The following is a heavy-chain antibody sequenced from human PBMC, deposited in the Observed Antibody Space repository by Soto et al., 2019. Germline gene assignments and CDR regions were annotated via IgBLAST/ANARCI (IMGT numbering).Heavy chain of an antibody. J-gene: IGHJ6*02. D-gene: IGHD1-26*01. V-gene: IGHV3-48*02. CDR1: GFTFSSYN. Sequence: GGSLRLSCAASGFTFSSYNMNWVRQAPGKGLEWLSYISGSSTTIYYADSVKGRFTISRDNARNSLYLHMNSLRDEDTAVYYCARRFLEGSEYGMDVWRQGTTVTVSS. CDR2: ISGSSTTI. CDR3: ARRFLEGSEYGMDV.